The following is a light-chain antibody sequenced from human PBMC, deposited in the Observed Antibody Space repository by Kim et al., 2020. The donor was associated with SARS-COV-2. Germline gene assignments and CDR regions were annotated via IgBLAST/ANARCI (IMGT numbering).Light chain of an antibody. CDR3: QAYDNSVSGSV. Sequence: QSVLTQPPSVSVSPGPGITISCTGSSSHIGAGYDVNWYQQLPGTAPTVLLYGNNIRASGVPDRFSGSRSGTSASLAITGLQVEDEAQYYCQAYDNSVSGSVFGGGTQLTVL. V-gene: IGLV1-40*01. CDR2: GNN. CDR1: SSHIGAGYD. J-gene: IGLJ3*02.